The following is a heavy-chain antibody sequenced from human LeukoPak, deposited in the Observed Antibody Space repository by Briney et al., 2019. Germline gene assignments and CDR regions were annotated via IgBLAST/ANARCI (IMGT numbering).Heavy chain of an antibody. CDR3: AKSREGVPTRCLDS. J-gene: IGHJ4*02. D-gene: IGHD3-10*01. CDR1: GFTFSAYG. V-gene: IGHV3-30*18. Sequence: PGGSLRLSCAASGFTFSAYGMNWVRQAPGQGLEWVAIISYDGGTSYYADSVKGRFTIFRDTSKNTLYLQMDSLRAEDTAVYYCAKSREGVPTRCLDSWGQGTLVTVSS. CDR2: ISYDGGTS.